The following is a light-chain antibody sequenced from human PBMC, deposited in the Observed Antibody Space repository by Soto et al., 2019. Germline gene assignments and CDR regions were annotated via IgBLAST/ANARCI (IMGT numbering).Light chain of an antibody. CDR3: QQYNKWPGT. CDR1: QSVSSN. J-gene: IGKJ1*01. Sequence: EIVMTQSPATLSVSPGERATLSCRASQSVSSNLAWYQQKTGQAPRLLIYGASTRATGIPARFSGSGSGTEFTLTISSLQSEYFAVYYCQQYNKWPGTFGQGTKVEIK. CDR2: GAS. V-gene: IGKV3-15*01.